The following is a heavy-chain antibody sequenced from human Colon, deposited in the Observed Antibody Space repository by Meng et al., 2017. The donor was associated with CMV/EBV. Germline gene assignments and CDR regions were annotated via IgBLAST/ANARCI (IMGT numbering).Heavy chain of an antibody. J-gene: IGHJ4*02. Sequence: SETLSLTCGVSGGSLGRHYWSWIRQSPGKGLEWIGDINTSGRPNYNPSLKSRVTISIDTSRNQFSLNLNSVTAADTAVYYCVRDLTGEEDYWGQGNLVTSPQ. D-gene: IGHD7-27*01. CDR3: VRDLTGEEDY. CDR2: INTSGRP. V-gene: IGHV4-34*01. CDR1: GGSLGRHY.